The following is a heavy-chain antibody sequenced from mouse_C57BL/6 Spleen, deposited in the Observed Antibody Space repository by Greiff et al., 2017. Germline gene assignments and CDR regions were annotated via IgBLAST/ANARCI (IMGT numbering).Heavy chain of an antibody. V-gene: IGHV1-61*01. CDR2: IYPSDSET. Sequence: QVHVKQPGAELVRPGSSVKLSCKASGYTFTSYWMDWVKQRPGQGLEWIGNIYPSDSETHYNQKFKDKATLTVDKSSRTAYMQLSSLTSEDSAVYYCARTGSYYAMDYWGQGTSVTVSS. CDR1: GYTFTSYW. D-gene: IGHD4-1*01. CDR3: ARTGSYYAMDY. J-gene: IGHJ4*01.